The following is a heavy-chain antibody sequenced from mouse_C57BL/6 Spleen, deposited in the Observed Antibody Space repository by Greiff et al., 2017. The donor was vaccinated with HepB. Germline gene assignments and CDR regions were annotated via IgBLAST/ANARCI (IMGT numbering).Heavy chain of an antibody. CDR2: IDPETGGT. V-gene: IGHV1-15*01. J-gene: IGHJ2*01. D-gene: IGHD2-14*01. Sequence: VQLQQSGAELVRPGASVTLSCKASGYTFTDYEMHWVKQTPVHGLEWIGAIDPETGGTAYNQKFKGTSILTADKSSSTAYMELRILTSEDSAVYYCTKVFHFDYLGQVNTLTVSS. CDR3: TKVFHFDY. CDR1: GYTFTDYE.